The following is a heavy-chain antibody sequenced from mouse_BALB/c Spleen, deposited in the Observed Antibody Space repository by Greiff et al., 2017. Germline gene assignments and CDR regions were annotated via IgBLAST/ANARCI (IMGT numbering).Heavy chain of an antibody. CDR1: GFNIKDYY. D-gene: IGHD2-10*02. Sequence: EVQLQQSGAELVRPGALVKLSCKASGFNIKDYYMHWVKQRPEQGLEWIGWIDPENGNTIYDPKFQGKATLTADKSSSTAYMQLSSLTSENSAVYFCARREYGNYSWFAYWGQGTLVTVSA. CDR3: ARREYGNYSWFAY. J-gene: IGHJ3*01. CDR2: IDPENGNT. V-gene: IGHV14-1*02.